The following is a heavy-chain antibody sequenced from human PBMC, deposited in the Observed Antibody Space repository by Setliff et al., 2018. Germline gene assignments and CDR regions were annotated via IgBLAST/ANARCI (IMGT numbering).Heavy chain of an antibody. CDR2: INSRGTII. D-gene: IGHD2-15*01. CDR1: GFTFKTYD. V-gene: IGHV3-48*03. CDR3: ARGGDFGFCSGGTCYSAGLDY. J-gene: IGHJ4*02. Sequence: GESLKLSCVASGFTFKTYDMTWVRQTPGKGLEWLSYINSRGTIIHYTDSVKGRFTISRDNAGNSLSLQMNSLRAEDTAVYYCARGGDFGFCSGGTCYSAGLDYWGQGTRVTVS.